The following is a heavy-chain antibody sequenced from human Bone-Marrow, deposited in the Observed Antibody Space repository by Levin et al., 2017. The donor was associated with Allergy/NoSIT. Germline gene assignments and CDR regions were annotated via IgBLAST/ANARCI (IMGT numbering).Heavy chain of an antibody. V-gene: IGHV5-51*01. CDR1: GYTFRSYW. J-gene: IGHJ4*02. D-gene: IGHD3-16*01. CDR3: GRVDHTRRLGPFGY. Sequence: PGGSLRLSCQTSGYTFRSYWIGWVRQMPGKGLEWMGIIYPGDPDDTRYSPSFQDQVIISVDISANTAYLQWTSLKSSDTAMYYCGRVDHTRRLGPFGYWGQGTLVTVSP. CDR2: IYPGDPDDT.